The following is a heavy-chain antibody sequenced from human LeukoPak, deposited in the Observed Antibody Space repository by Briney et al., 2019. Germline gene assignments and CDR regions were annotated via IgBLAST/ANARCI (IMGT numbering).Heavy chain of an antibody. D-gene: IGHD1-26*01. J-gene: IGHJ4*02. CDR3: ARDTVGATAGY. Sequence: GASVKVSCKASGYTFTSYCMHWVRQAPGQGLECMGIINPSGGSTSYAQKFQGRVTMTRDTSTSTVYMELSSLRSEDTAVYYCARDTVGATAGYWGQGTLVTVSS. CDR1: GYTFTSYC. V-gene: IGHV1-46*01. CDR2: INPSGGST.